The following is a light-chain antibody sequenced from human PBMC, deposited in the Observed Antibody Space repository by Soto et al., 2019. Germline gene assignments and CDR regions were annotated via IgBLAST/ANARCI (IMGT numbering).Light chain of an antibody. Sequence: QSALTQPRSVSGSPGQSVTISCTGTSSDVGAYNYVSWYQQHPGQAPKVVVYDVTKRPSGVPDRFSGSKSGNTAPLTISGLQAEDEADYYCCSYAGIYSYVFGSGTKLTVL. CDR3: CSYAGIYSYV. V-gene: IGLV2-11*01. CDR1: SSDVGAYNY. J-gene: IGLJ1*01. CDR2: DVT.